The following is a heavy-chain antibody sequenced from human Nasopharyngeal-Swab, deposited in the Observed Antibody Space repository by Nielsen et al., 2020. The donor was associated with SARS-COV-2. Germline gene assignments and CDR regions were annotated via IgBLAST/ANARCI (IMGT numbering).Heavy chain of an antibody. J-gene: IGHJ5*02. CDR3: ARDNPQYSSSVNWFDP. V-gene: IGHV3-21*01. CDR1: GFTFSSYS. D-gene: IGHD6-13*01. Sequence: GESLKISCAASGFTFSSYSMNWVRPAPGKGLEWVSSISSSSSYIYYADSVKGRFTISRDNAKNLLYLQMNSLRAEDTAVYYCARDNPQYSSSVNWFDPWGQGTLVTVSS. CDR2: ISSSSSYI.